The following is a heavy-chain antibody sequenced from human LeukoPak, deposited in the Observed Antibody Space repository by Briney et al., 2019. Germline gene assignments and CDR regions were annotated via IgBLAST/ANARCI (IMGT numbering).Heavy chain of an antibody. CDR2: ISGSGGST. V-gene: IGHV3-23*01. CDR1: KFTFSTSA. J-gene: IGHJ3*02. D-gene: IGHD5-18*01. Sequence: GGSLRLSCAASKFTFSTSAMSWVRQAPGKGLEWVSAISGSGGSTYYADSVKGRFTISRDNSKNTLYLQMNSLRAEDTAVYYCAKDTGYSYGYDAFDIWGQGTMVTVSS. CDR3: AKDTGYSYGYDAFDI.